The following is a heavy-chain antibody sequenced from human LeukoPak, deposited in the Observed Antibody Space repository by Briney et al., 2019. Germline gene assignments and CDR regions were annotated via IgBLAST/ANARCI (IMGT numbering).Heavy chain of an antibody. CDR1: GYKLTNNW. CDR2: IYPGYSDA. D-gene: IGHD6-13*01. J-gene: IGHJ5*02. V-gene: IGHV5-51*01. Sequence: GESLKISCKISGYKLTNNWIGWVRQVPGKGLEWMGPIYPGYSDARYSPSFQGQVTFSVDASISTAYLQLSGLRASDTAMYYCVRFGLNSSLDHWGQGTLVTVSS. CDR3: VRFGLNSSLDH.